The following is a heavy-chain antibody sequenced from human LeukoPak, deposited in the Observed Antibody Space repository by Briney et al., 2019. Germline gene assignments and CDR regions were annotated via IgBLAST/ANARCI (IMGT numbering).Heavy chain of an antibody. Sequence: GGSLRLSCAASGFTVSSNYMSWVRQAPGKGLEWVSVIYSGGSTYYADSVKGRFTISRDNSKNTLYLQMGSLRAEDMAVYYCARPRSGIAVAANSGYFDYWGQGTLVTVSS. CDR2: IYSGGST. CDR1: GFTVSSNY. CDR3: ARPRSGIAVAANSGYFDY. J-gene: IGHJ4*02. D-gene: IGHD6-19*01. V-gene: IGHV3-66*04.